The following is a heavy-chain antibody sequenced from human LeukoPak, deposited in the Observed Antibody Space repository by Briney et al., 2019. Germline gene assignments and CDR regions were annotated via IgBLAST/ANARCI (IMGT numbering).Heavy chain of an antibody. Sequence: PGGSLRLSCAASGFTFSSYWMTWVRQAPGKGLEWVANIKRDGSEKYYMDSVKGRFTISRDNAKNSLYLQMNSLRAEDTAVYYCARPPNIAAAGLDWGQGTLVTVSS. V-gene: IGHV3-7*01. CDR3: ARPPNIAAAGLD. CDR1: GFTFSSYW. J-gene: IGHJ4*02. CDR2: IKRDGSEK. D-gene: IGHD6-13*01.